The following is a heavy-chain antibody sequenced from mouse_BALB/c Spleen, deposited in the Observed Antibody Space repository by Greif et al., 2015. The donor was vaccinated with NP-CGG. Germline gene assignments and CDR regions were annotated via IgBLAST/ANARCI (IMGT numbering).Heavy chain of an antibody. CDR2: MDPANGNT. J-gene: IGHJ1*01. CDR1: GFNIKDTY. V-gene: IGHV14-3*02. CDR3: ANWDWYFDV. Sequence: EVKLQESGAELVKPGASVKLSCTASGFNIKDTYMHWVKQRPEQGLEWIGRMDPANGNTKYDPKFQGKATITADTSSNTAYLQLSSLTSEDTAVYYCANWDWYFDVWGAGTTVTVSS. D-gene: IGHD4-1*01.